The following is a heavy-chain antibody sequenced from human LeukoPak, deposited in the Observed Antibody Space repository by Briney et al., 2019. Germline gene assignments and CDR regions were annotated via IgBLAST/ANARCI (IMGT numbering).Heavy chain of an antibody. D-gene: IGHD4-11*01. J-gene: IGHJ4*02. CDR1: GFTFSSYG. CDR2: IRYDGSNK. CDR3: AKDEYSNTHFDY. Sequence: GGSLRLSCAASGFTFSSYGMHWVRQAPGKGLEWVAFIRYDGSNKYYADSVKGRLTISRDNSKNTLYLQMNSLRAEDTAVYYCAKDEYSNTHFDYWGQGTLVTVSS. V-gene: IGHV3-30*02.